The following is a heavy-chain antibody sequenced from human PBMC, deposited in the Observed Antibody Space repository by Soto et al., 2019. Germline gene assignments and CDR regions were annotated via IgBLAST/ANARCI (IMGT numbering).Heavy chain of an antibody. J-gene: IGHJ6*02. CDR1: VYTFSAYD. V-gene: IGHV1-18*01. D-gene: IGHD3-10*01. Sequence: ASLRVSCKTAVYTFSAYDIYWVRQAPGQGLEWMGWIRTYNGDTNYAQKFQTRVTMTTDKSTDTAYMDLRSLTSDDTAIYYCARAGAAPYYYYGLDVWGQGTTVTVSS. CDR2: IRTYNGDT. CDR3: ARAGAAPYYYYGLDV.